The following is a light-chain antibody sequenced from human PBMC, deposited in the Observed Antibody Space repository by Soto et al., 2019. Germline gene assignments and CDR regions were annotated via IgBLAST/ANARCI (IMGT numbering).Light chain of an antibody. CDR3: QQYKNWPPWT. CDR2: ASS. V-gene: IGKV3-15*01. J-gene: IGKJ1*01. CDR1: QELSYK. Sequence: EILMTQSPATLSVSPGERVTVSCRASQELSYKLAWYQQKPGQAPRLLIYASSSRATGVPARFIGSGSGTEFPLTISSLQPEDFALYYCQQYKNWPPWTFGQGTKVQIK.